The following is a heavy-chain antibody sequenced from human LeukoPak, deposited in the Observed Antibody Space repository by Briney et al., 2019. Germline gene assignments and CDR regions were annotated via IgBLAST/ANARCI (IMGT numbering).Heavy chain of an antibody. CDR2: INPSSSYI. J-gene: IGHJ4*02. D-gene: IGHD3-10*01. CDR1: EFTFSSYN. Sequence: GGSLRLSCVASEFTFSSYNMNWVRQAPGKGLEWLSSINPSSSYINYADSVKGRFTISRDNAKNSVYLQMSSLRAEDTAVYYCARNYGSGRPGSYWGQGTLVTVSS. CDR3: ARNYGSGRPGSY. V-gene: IGHV3-21*01.